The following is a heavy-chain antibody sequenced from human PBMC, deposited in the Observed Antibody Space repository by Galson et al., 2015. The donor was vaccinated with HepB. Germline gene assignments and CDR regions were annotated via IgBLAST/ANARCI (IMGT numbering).Heavy chain of an antibody. V-gene: IGHV4-4*07. D-gene: IGHD3-22*01. CDR1: GASISSSY. J-gene: IGHJ4*02. CDR2: IYGSGGT. CDR3: ARTLYYDASGHVRQLYFDR. Sequence: SETLSLTCAVSGASISSSYWSWIRQPAGKGLEWIGRIYGSGGTNYNPSLKSRVTLSVDTSKNQFSLKLSSVTAADTAVYYCARTLYYDASGHVRQLYFDRWGQGVLVTVSS.